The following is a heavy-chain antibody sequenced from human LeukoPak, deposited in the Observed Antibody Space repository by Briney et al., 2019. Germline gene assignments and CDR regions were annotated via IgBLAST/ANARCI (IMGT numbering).Heavy chain of an antibody. J-gene: IGHJ3*02. V-gene: IGHV4-34*01. CDR1: GGSFSGYY. CDR2: INHSGST. CDR3: ARFEKSDDAFDI. Sequence: SETLSLTCAVYGGSFSGYYWSWIRQPPGKGLEWIGEINHSGSTNYNPSLKSRVTISVDTSKNQFSLKLSSVTAADTAVYHCARFEKSDDAFDIWGQGTMVTVSS.